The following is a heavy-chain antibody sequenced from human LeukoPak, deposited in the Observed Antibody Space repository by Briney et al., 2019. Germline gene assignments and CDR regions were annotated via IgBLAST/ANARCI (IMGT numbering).Heavy chain of an antibody. V-gene: IGHV3-23*01. CDR2: ISGSGGST. CDR3: AKGSHYDYVWGSYRTPLFDY. J-gene: IGHJ4*02. CDR1: GFTFSSYA. Sequence: LSGGSLRLSCAASGFTFSSYAMSWVRQAPGKGLEWVSAISGSGGSTYYADSVKGRFTISRDNSKNTLYLQMNSLRAEDTAVYYCAKGSHYDYVWGSYRTPLFDYWGQGTLVTVSS. D-gene: IGHD3-16*02.